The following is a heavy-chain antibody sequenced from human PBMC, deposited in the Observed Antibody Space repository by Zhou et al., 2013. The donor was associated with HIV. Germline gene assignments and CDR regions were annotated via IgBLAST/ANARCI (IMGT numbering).Heavy chain of an antibody. V-gene: IGHV1-46*01. CDR1: GYSFGNYH. CDR2: LNPTPGRT. Sequence: QVQLVQSGTEVKKPGASMKISCKASGYSFGNYHINWVRQAPGQGFEWMGVLNPTPGRTHSAKRFQGRLTMTRDTSTATAYMELTRLTSEDTAIYYCARQLNYYDSSALDNSFDYWAREPWSTVSS. J-gene: IGHJ4*02. D-gene: IGHD3-22*01. CDR3: ARQLNYYDSSALDNSFDY.